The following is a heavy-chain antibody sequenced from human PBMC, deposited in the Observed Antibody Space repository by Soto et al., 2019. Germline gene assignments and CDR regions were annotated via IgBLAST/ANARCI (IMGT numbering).Heavy chain of an antibody. CDR3: AKDLTRQLAYWLDP. CDR1: GFSFTGYY. V-gene: IGHV1-2*02. J-gene: IGHJ5*02. D-gene: IGHD6-6*01. CDR2: INAHSGGT. Sequence: RASVKVSCRASGFSFTGYYIHWLRQAPGQGLEWMGWINAHSGGTEYAQKFQGRVTLTRDTSIATAYLTLTSLTSDDTALYYCAKDLTRQLAYWLDPWGQGTKVTVSS.